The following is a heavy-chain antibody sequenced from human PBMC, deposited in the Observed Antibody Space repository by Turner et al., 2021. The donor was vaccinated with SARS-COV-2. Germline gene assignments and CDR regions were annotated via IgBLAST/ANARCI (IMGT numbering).Heavy chain of an antibody. V-gene: IGHV3-21*01. D-gene: IGHD2-2*01. J-gene: IGHJ4*02. CDR1: GFTFSSYN. CDR3: APDCSSATCRDY. Sequence: LLLASVECLVHSGGSLIPYCSASGFTFSSYNMNWVRQAPGKGREWVSYMSSSSTYIYYADSVKGRFTISRDNAKNSLYLQMNSLRAEDTDVYYWAPDCSSATCRDYWGQGTLVTVSS. CDR2: MSSSSTYI.